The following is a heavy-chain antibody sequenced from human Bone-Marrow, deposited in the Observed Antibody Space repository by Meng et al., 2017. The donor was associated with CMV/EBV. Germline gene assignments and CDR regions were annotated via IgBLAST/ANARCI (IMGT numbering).Heavy chain of an antibody. CDR1: GFPFSNAW. CDR2: IKRKTDVGTT. CDR3: TTDYDERPPLFDY. J-gene: IGHJ4*02. D-gene: IGHD5-12*01. Sequence: GESLKISCAASGFPFSNAWMSWVRQAPGKGLEWVGRIKRKTDVGTTDYAAPVKGRFYISSDDSRNKLHVQMNSLKTEDTALYYCTTDYDERPPLFDYWGQGTLVTVSS. V-gene: IGHV3-15*01.